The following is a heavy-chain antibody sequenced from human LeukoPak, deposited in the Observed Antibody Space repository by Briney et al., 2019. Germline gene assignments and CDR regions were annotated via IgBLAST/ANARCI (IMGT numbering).Heavy chain of an antibody. V-gene: IGHV1-69*04. CDR3: AVAVTTPYDAFDI. D-gene: IGHD4-17*01. J-gene: IGHJ3*02. CDR1: GGTFSSYA. CDR2: IIPILGIA. Sequence: SLKVSCKASGGTFSSYAISWVRQAPGQGLEWMGRIIPILGIANYAQKFQGRVTITADKSTSTAYMELSSLRSEDTAVYYCAVAVTTPYDAFDIWGQGTMVTVSS.